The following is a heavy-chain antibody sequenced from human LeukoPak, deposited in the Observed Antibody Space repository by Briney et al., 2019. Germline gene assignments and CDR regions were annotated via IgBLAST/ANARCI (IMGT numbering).Heavy chain of an antibody. CDR3: ARGDETEYYGTGGYYHYCEY. CDR1: GFTLSRYW. D-gene: IGHD3-22*01. J-gene: IGHJ4*02. CDR2: INSERWNK. Sequence: GGSLPLSCPASGFTLSRYWMHWLRQAAGKGLVWVSRINSERWNKRVADSVKGRFTISRDNAKNTLYLQMNSLRAEDTAGYYCARGDETEYYGTGGYYHYCEYWGQGTLVSVS. V-gene: IGHV3-74*01.